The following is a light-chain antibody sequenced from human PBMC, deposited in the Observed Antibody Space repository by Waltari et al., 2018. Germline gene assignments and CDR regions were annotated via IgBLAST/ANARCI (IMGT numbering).Light chain of an antibody. V-gene: IGKV3-20*01. CDR2: GAS. J-gene: IGKJ4*01. Sequence: NVLTQSPGTLSLSPGERATLSCRASQSVSNNYLAWFQQQPGQAPRLLIYGASSRATGIPDRFGGSGSGTDFTLTISRLEPEDSAVYFCHLYGSARTFGGGTKVEIK. CDR1: QSVSNNY. CDR3: HLYGSART.